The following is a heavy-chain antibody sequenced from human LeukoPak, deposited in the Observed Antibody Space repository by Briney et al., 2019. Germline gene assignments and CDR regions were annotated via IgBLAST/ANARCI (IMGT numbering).Heavy chain of an antibody. V-gene: IGHV3-7*01. CDR2: IKQDGSEK. D-gene: IGHD3-9*01. CDR1: GFTFSIYW. Sequence: PGGSLRLSCAASGFTFSIYWMSWVRQAPGKGLEWVANIKQDGSEKYYVDSVKGRFAISRDNAKKSLYLQMNSLRAEDTAVYYCARSELRYFDWSAIFDAFDIWGQGIMVTVSS. CDR3: ARSELRYFDWSAIFDAFDI. J-gene: IGHJ3*02.